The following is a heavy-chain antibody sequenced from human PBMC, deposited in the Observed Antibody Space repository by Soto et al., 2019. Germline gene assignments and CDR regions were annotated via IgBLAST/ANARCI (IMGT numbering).Heavy chain of an antibody. D-gene: IGHD4-17*01. CDR2: ISGSGGST. V-gene: IGHV3-23*01. Sequence: EVQLLESGGGLVQPGGSLRLSCAASGFTFSSYAMSWVRQAPGKGLEWVSAISGSGGSTYYADSVKGRFTISRDNSKNTLYLQMNSLRAEDTAVYYCAKDGGTEYGDYLDYYYYYMDVWGKGTTVTVSS. CDR1: GFTFSSYA. J-gene: IGHJ6*03. CDR3: AKDGGTEYGDYLDYYYYYMDV.